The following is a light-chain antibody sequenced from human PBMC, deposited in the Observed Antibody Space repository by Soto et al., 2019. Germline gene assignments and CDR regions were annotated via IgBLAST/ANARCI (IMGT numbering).Light chain of an antibody. J-gene: IGKJ5*01. CDR2: GAS. V-gene: IGKV3-15*01. CDR1: QSVSSN. CDR3: QLYNNWPF. Sequence: EIVMTQSPATLSVSPGERATLSCRASQSVSSNLAWYQQKPGQAPRLLIYGASTRATGIPARFSGSGSGTEFTLTISSLQSEDFAVYYCQLYNNWPFFGQGTRLEIK.